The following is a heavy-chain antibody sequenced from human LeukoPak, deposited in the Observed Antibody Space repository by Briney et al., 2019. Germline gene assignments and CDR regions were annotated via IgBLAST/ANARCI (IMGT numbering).Heavy chain of an antibody. V-gene: IGHV3-7*01. J-gene: IGHJ5*02. CDR3: TRNRLVGGADP. Sequence: GGSLRLSCAASGVMLSDYWVTWVRQAPGKGLEWVANIKQDGSEKYYVDSVKGRFTISRDNARNSVHLQMNSLRVEDTAVYYCTRNRLVGGADPWGQGTLVTVSS. CDR2: IKQDGSEK. D-gene: IGHD1-14*01. CDR1: GVMLSDYW.